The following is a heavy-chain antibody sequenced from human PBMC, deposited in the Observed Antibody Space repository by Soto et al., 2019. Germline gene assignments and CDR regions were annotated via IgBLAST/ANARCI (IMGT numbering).Heavy chain of an antibody. CDR2: IRNKANSYAT. CDR3: ISHSPEDMIRT. V-gene: IGHV3-73*01. Sequence: GSSVHWVRQASGKGLEWVGRIRNKANSYATAYAASVRGRFTISRDDSKNTAFLQMNSLNTEDTAVYYCISHSPEDMIRTWGQGTLVTVSS. CDR1: GSS. D-gene: IGHD2-15*01. J-gene: IGHJ4*02.